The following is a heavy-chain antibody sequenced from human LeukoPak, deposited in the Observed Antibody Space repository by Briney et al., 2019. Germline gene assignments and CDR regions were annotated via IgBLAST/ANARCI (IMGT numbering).Heavy chain of an antibody. V-gene: IGHV1-2*02. Sequence: GASVNASCKASVYTVTGYYMHWVRQAPGPRREWMGWINTNSGGTNYAQKFQGRVTMTRDTSISTAYMELSRLRSDDAAVYYCATDSSGYYYFDYGGEGTLVTVSS. CDR3: ATDSSGYYYFDY. J-gene: IGHJ4*02. CDR1: VYTVTGYY. D-gene: IGHD3-22*01. CDR2: INTNSGGT.